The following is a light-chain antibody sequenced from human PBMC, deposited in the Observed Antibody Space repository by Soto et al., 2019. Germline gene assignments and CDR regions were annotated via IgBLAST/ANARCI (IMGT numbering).Light chain of an antibody. J-gene: IGLJ1*01. CDR2: DVT. V-gene: IGLV2-14*01. CDR3: SSYTSFKTLV. Sequence: QSVLTQPASVSESPGQSITISCTGSSSDVGGYKYVSWYQQHPGKAPKLLIYDVTNRPSGVSNRFSGSKSGYTASLTISGLQSEDEADNYCSSYTSFKTLVFGTGTKVTV. CDR1: SSDVGGYKY.